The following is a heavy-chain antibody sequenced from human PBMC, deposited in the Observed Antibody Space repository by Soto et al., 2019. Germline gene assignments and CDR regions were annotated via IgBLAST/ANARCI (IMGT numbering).Heavy chain of an antibody. CDR3: AKDMADY. CDR1: GFTFDDYA. CDR2: ISWNSGSI. J-gene: IGHJ4*02. Sequence: EVQLVESGAGLVQPGRSLRLSCAASGFTFDDYAMHWVRQAPGKGLEWVSGISWNSGSIGYADSVKGRFTISRDNAKNSLYLQMNSLRAEDTALYYCAKDMADYWGQGTLVTVSS. V-gene: IGHV3-9*01.